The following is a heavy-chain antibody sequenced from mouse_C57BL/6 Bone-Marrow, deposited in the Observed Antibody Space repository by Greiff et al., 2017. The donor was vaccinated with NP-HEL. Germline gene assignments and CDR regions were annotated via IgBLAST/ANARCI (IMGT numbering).Heavy chain of an antibody. V-gene: IGHV5-4*01. CDR1: GFTFSSYA. Sequence: EVMLVESGGGLVKPGGSLKLSCAASGFTFSSYAMSWVRQTPEKRLEWVATISDGGSYTYYPDNVKGRFTISRDNAKNNLYLQMSHLKSEDTAMYYCAREDYYGSSLGPWYFDVWGTGTTVTVSS. CDR3: AREDYYGSSLGPWYFDV. CDR2: ISDGGSYT. J-gene: IGHJ1*03. D-gene: IGHD1-1*01.